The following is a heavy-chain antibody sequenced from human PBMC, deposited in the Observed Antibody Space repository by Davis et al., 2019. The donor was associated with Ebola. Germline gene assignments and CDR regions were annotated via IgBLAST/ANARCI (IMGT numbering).Heavy chain of an antibody. Sequence: GESLKLSCQGSGYRFTSYWIGWVRQMPGKGLEWMAIIYPGYSDTRYSPSFQGQVTISADKSISTAYLQWSSLKASDTALYYCAKHKKPAFGMGYFYGLDVWGQGTTVTVSS. CDR1: GYRFTSYW. CDR2: IYPGYSDT. J-gene: IGHJ6*02. V-gene: IGHV5-51*01. CDR3: AKHKKPAFGMGYFYGLDV. D-gene: IGHD3-3*01.